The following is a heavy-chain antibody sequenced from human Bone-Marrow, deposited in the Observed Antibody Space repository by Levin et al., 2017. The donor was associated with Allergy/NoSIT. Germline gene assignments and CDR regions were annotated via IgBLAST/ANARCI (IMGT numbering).Heavy chain of an antibody. V-gene: IGHV2-70*11. D-gene: IGHD5-12*01. CDR2: IDWDDDK. CDR3: ARTAQDLRLAAFDI. Sequence: QTLSLTCPFSWFSLSTSGMCVSWIRQPPGKALEWLARIDWDDDKYYSTSLKTRLTISKDTSKNQVVLTMTNMDPVDTATYYCARTAQDLRLAAFDIWGQGTMVTVSS. J-gene: IGHJ3*02. CDR1: WFSLSTSGMC.